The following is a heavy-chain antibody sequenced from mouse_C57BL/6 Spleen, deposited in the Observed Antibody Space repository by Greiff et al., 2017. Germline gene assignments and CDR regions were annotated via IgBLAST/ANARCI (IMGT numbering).Heavy chain of an antibody. CDR3: TGRDRAGYGTY. D-gene: IGHD3-2*02. CDR2: IDPENGDT. J-gene: IGHJ3*01. Sequence: VQLKESGAELVRPGASVKLSCTASGFNIKDDYMHWVKQRPEQGLEWIGWIDPENGDTEYASKFQGKATITADTSSNTAYLQLSSLTSEDTAVYYWTGRDRAGYGTYGGQGTRVTVSA. CDR1: GFNIKDDY. V-gene: IGHV14-4*01.